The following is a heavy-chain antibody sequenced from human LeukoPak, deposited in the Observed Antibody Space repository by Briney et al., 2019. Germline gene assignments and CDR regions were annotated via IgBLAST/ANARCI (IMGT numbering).Heavy chain of an antibody. D-gene: IGHD1-26*01. Sequence: GGSLRLSCAASGFTFSSYAMSWVRQAPGKGLEWVSAISGSGGSTYYADSVKGRFTISRDNSKNTLYLQMNSLKTEDTALYYCTRTESGTYKGGFDYWGQGTLVTVSS. CDR3: TRTESGTYKGGFDY. J-gene: IGHJ4*02. CDR1: GFTFSSYA. V-gene: IGHV3-23*01. CDR2: ISGSGGST.